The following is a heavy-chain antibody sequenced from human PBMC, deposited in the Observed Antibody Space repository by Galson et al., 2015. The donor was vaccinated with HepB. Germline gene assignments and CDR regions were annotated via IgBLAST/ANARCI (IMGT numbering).Heavy chain of an antibody. CDR1: GYTFTSYH. CDR2: INPSGGST. Sequence: SVKVSCKASGYTFTSYHMHWVRQAPGQGLEWMGIINPSGGSTSYAQKFQGRVTMTRDTSTSTVYMELSSLRSEDTAVYYCARVRVRYYDSSGPFDPWGQGTLVTVSS. V-gene: IGHV1-46*01. D-gene: IGHD3-22*01. CDR3: ARVRVRYYDSSGPFDP. J-gene: IGHJ5*02.